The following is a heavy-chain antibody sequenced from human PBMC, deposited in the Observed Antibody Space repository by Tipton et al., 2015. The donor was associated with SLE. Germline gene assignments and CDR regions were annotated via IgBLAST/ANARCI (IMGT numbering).Heavy chain of an antibody. V-gene: IGHV3-7*01. CDR2: IKQDGSEK. Sequence: GSLRLSCAASGFTFSSYWMSWVRQAPGKGLEWVANIKQDGSEKYYVDSVKGRFTISRDNAKNSLYLQMNSLRAEDTAVYYCARGLLNTVTNIFDYWGQGTLVTVSS. D-gene: IGHD4-17*01. J-gene: IGHJ4*02. CDR1: GFTFSSYW. CDR3: ARGLLNTVTNIFDY.